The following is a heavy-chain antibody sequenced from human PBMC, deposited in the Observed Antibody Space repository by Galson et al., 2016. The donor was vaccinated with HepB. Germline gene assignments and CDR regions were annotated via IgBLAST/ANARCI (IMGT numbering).Heavy chain of an antibody. V-gene: IGHV3-11*05. CDR1: GFTFSGYY. Sequence: SLRLSCAASGFTFSGYYMNWIRQAPGKGLEWLSHISPSSDSRIYADSVRGRFIISRDDGESSVYLQMYSLSAEDTAVYYCARDYSADPTADFDFWGQGTLVTVSS. CDR2: ISPSSDSR. J-gene: IGHJ4*02. D-gene: IGHD7-27*01. CDR3: ARDYSADPTADFDF.